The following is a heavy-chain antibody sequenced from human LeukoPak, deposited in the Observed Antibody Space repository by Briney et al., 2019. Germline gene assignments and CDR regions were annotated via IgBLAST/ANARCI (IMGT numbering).Heavy chain of an antibody. V-gene: IGHV4-59*01. CDR3: AGVDDFWSGHYYYGMDV. CDR1: GGSISSYY. Sequence: PSETLSLTCTVSGGSISSYYWSWIRQPPGKGLEWIGHIYYSGSTNYNPSLKSRVTISVDTSKNQFSLKLSSVTAADTAVYYCAGVDDFWSGHYYYGMDVWGQGTTVTVSS. CDR2: IYYSGST. D-gene: IGHD3-3*01. J-gene: IGHJ6*02.